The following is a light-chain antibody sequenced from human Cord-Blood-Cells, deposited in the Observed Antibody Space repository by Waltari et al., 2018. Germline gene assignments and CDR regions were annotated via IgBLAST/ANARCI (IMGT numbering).Light chain of an antibody. Sequence: DIKMTQSPSTLSPSVGDRVTITCRASQSISSWLAWYQQKPGKAPKLLIYDASSLESGVPSRFSGSGSGTEFTLTISSLQPDDFATYYCQQYNSYSYTFGQGTKLEIK. V-gene: IGKV1-5*01. CDR2: DAS. CDR1: QSISSW. J-gene: IGKJ2*01. CDR3: QQYNSYSYT.